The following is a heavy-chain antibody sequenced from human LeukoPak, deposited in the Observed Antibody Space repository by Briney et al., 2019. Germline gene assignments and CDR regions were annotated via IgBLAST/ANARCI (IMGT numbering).Heavy chain of an antibody. CDR1: GYTFTSYY. V-gene: IGHV1-46*01. Sequence: ASVKVSCKASGYTFTSYYMHWVRQAPGQGLEWMGIINPSGGSTSYAQKFQGRVTMTRDTSTSTVYKELSSLRSEDTAVYYCARDAGTGRRYYYYGMDVWGQGTTVTVSS. D-gene: IGHD6-13*01. CDR3: ARDAGTGRRYYYYGMDV. J-gene: IGHJ6*02. CDR2: INPSGGST.